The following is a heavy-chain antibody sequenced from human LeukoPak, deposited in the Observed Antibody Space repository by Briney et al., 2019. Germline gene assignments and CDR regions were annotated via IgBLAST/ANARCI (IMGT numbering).Heavy chain of an antibody. D-gene: IGHD2-21*02. V-gene: IGHV3-23*01. Sequence: GGSLRLSCVVSGFIFNSYAMTWVRQAPGKGLEWVSGLSGTGGSTYYADSVKGRFTISRDNSKDTLYLQMNNLGVEDTAVYYCARDRLNRADCGTDCYSAVFDYWGQGALVTVSS. J-gene: IGHJ4*02. CDR1: GFIFNSYA. CDR3: ARDRLNRADCGTDCYSAVFDY. CDR2: LSGTGGST.